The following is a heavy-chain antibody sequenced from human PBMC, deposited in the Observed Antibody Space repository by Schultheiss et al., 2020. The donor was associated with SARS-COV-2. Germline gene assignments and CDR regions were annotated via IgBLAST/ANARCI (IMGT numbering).Heavy chain of an antibody. CDR3: ARSYCGGDCYSGRTAFDY. J-gene: IGHJ4*02. D-gene: IGHD2-21*02. V-gene: IGHV1-46*01. CDR1: GYTFTSYY. CDR2: INPSGGST. Sequence: ASVKVSCKASGYTFTSYYMHWVRQAPGQGLEWMGIINPSGGSTSYAQKFQGRVTMTRDTSTSTVYMELSSLRSEDTAVYYCARSYCGGDCYSGRTAFDYWGQGTLVTVS.